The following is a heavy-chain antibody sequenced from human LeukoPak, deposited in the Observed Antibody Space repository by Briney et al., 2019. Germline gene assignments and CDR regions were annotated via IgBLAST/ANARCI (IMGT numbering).Heavy chain of an antibody. Sequence: GESLKISCKGSGYSFTSYWIGWVRQMPGKGLEWMGIIYPGDSDTRYSPSFQGQVTISADKSISTAYLQWSSLKASDTAMYYCARLRKQARDYYYMDVWGKGTTVTVSS. D-gene: IGHD5-12*01. CDR1: GYSFTSYW. J-gene: IGHJ6*03. CDR2: IYPGDSDT. CDR3: ARLRKQARDYYYMDV. V-gene: IGHV5-51*01.